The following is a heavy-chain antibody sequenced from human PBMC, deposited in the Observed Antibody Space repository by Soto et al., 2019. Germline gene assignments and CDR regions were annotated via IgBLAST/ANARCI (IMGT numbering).Heavy chain of an antibody. Sequence: LRLSCVASGFTFSTYAMNWVRQAPGKGLEWVSALTAGGGTTYYADSVKGRFTISRANSLNALYLQMDNLRVEDTAVYYCAHPRGYGVFDAYEIWGQGTMVTVSS. V-gene: IGHV3-23*01. CDR3: AHPRGYGVFDAYEI. J-gene: IGHJ3*02. D-gene: IGHD4-17*01. CDR1: GFTFSTYA. CDR2: LTAGGGTT.